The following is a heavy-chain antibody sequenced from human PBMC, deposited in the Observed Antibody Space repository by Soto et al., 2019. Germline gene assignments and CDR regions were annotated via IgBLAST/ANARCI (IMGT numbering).Heavy chain of an antibody. V-gene: IGHV4-31*03. Sequence: QVQLQESGPGLVKPSQTLSLTCTVSGGSISSGGYYWSWIRQHPGKGLECIGYIYYSGSTNYNPTLKSRVTISVGTSKNQFSLKLSSVTAADTAVYYCATKGGYYDSSGPKYFQYWGQGTLFTVSS. CDR3: ATKGGYYDSSGPKYFQY. CDR2: IYYSGST. J-gene: IGHJ1*01. D-gene: IGHD3-22*01. CDR1: GGSISSGGYY.